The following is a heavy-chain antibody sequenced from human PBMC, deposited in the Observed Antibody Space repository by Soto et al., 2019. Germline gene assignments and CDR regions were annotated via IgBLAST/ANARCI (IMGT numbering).Heavy chain of an antibody. CDR1: GGSISSSSYY. V-gene: IGHV4-39*01. Sequence: QLQLQESGPGLVKPSETLSLTCTVSGGSISSSSYYWCWIRQPPGKGLEWIGSIYYSGSTYYNPSLKSRVTISVDTSKNQFSLKLSSVTAADTAVYYCARHLEWELLLWGQGTLVTVSS. CDR3: ARHLEWELLL. J-gene: IGHJ4*02. CDR2: IYYSGST. D-gene: IGHD1-26*01.